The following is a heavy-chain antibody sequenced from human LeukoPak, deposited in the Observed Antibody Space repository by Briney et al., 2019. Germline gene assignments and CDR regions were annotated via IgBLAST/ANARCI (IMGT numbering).Heavy chain of an antibody. CDR3: ARGGNYWPQWWFDP. CDR2: IYHSGSA. J-gene: IGHJ5*02. CDR1: RYSISSGYY. D-gene: IGHD1-26*01. V-gene: IGHV4-38-2*02. Sequence: SETLSLTCTVSRYSISSGYYWAWIRQPPGKGLEWIGSIYHSGSAYYNASLKSRVTISVDTSKNQFSLKVNSLTAADTAVYYCARGGNYWPQWWFDPWGRGTLVSVSS.